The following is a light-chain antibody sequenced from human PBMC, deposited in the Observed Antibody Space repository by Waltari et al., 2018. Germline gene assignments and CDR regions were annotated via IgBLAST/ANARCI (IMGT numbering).Light chain of an antibody. Sequence: QSALTQPASVSGSPGQSITISCTGTSSDVGDSHYVSWYQQHPGKAPKLMIYDVTKRPSGVSNRFSGSKSGNTASLTISGLQAEDEGDYYCCSYAGSSTFAFGGGTKLTVL. CDR1: SSDVGDSHY. V-gene: IGLV2-23*02. CDR2: DVT. J-gene: IGLJ2*01. CDR3: CSYAGSSTFA.